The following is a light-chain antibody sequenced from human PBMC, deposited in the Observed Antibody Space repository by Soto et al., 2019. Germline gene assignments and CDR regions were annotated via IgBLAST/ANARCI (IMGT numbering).Light chain of an antibody. V-gene: IGKV3-20*01. CDR3: QQYATSPRT. Sequence: EIVLTHSPATLSLSPWERATLSCGASQSVSSNLACYQQKPGQAPRLLIYGASTRATGIPDRFSGSGSGTDFTLTISRLEPEDFAVYYCQQYATSPRTFGDGTKVDIK. CDR2: GAS. CDR1: QSVSSN. J-gene: IGKJ1*01.